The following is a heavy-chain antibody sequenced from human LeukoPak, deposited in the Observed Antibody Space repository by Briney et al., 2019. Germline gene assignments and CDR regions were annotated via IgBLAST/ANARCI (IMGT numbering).Heavy chain of an antibody. CDR3: ARVLNQLPTRYNYYGMDV. J-gene: IGHJ6*02. CDR1: GGTFSSYA. V-gene: IGHV1-69*04. Sequence: SVKVSCKASGGTFSSYAISWVRQAPGRGLEWMGRIIPIFGIANYAQKFQGRVTITADKSTSTAYMELSSLRSEDTAVYYCARVLNQLPTRYNYYGMDVWGQGTTVTVSS. D-gene: IGHD2-2*01. CDR2: IIPIFGIA.